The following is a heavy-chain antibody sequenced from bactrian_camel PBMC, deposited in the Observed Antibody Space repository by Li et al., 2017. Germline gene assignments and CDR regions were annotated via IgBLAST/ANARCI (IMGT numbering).Heavy chain of an antibody. V-gene: IGHV3S57*01. J-gene: IGHJ6*01. Sequence: QVQLVESGGGSVQAGGSLKLSCTASGRTRNFYCMGWFRQVPGLEREGIGSIDSDGITTYADSLKARFTISRDNAKSTLYLQMNNLKPEDTAMYYCAADRALDDDCYVGSLYTDFAYWGQGTQVTVS. CDR2: IDSDGIT. D-gene: IGHD3*01. CDR3: AADRALDDDCYVGSLYTDFAY. CDR1: GRTRNFYC.